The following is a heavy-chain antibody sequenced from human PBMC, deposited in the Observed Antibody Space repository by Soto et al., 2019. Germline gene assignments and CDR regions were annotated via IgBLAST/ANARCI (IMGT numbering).Heavy chain of an antibody. CDR3: ATNNRASYHFDY. Sequence: QVQLVQSGAEMKKSGSSVKVSCKASGGTFRSYAISWVRQAPGQGLEWMGGIIPLFGTTNYAQKFQGRVTITADEQKRTASMELSSLRSEDTAIYFCATNNRASYHFDYWGQGTLVTVSS. CDR1: GGTFRSYA. J-gene: IGHJ4*02. CDR2: IIPLFGTT. V-gene: IGHV1-69*01. D-gene: IGHD3-16*02.